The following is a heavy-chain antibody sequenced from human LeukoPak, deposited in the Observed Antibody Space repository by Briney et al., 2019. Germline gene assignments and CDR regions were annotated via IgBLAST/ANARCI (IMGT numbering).Heavy chain of an antibody. Sequence: GGSLRLSCAASGFTFSSYEMHWVRQAPGKGLEWVSYISSSGSTIYYADSVKGRFTISRDNAKNSLYLQMNSLRAEDTAVYYCARIPITMIDRWFDPWGQGTLVTVSS. V-gene: IGHV3-48*03. CDR1: GFTFSSYE. CDR3: ARIPITMIDRWFDP. J-gene: IGHJ5*02. D-gene: IGHD3-22*01. CDR2: ISSSGSTI.